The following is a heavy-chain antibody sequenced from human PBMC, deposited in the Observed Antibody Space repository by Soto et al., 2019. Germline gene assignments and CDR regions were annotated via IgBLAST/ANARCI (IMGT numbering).Heavy chain of an antibody. J-gene: IGHJ4*02. CDR3: ARGGHVVVVTAALDY. CDR1: GETFTDYY. CDR2: VNPSGGHT. Sequence: QVQLMQSGAEVKKPGASVKVSCKASGETFTDYYIHWVRQAPGQGLEWMGTVNPSGGHTTYAQHFLGRVTRTSDTSTSTLYMELTSLTSDDTAIYYCARGGHVVVVTAALDYWGQGTLVTVSS. D-gene: IGHD2-21*02. V-gene: IGHV1-46*01.